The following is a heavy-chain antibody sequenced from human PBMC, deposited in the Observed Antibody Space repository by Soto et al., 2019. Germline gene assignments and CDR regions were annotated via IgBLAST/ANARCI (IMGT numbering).Heavy chain of an antibody. D-gene: IGHD2-2*01. Sequence: GGSLRLSCAASGFTFSSYSMNWVRQAPGKGLEWVSSISSSSSYIYYADTVKGRFTISRDNAKNSLYLQMNSLRAEDTAVYYCARVGVDPNQRSMDVWGKGTTVTVSS. CDR3: ARVGVDPNQRSMDV. J-gene: IGHJ6*04. V-gene: IGHV3-21*01. CDR2: ISSSSSYI. CDR1: GFTFSSYS.